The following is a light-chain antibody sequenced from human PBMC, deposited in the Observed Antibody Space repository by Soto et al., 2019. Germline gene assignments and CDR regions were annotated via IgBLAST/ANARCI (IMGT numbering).Light chain of an antibody. CDR2: GAS. J-gene: IGKJ3*01. CDR3: QQYNNWPLT. V-gene: IGKV3-15*01. Sequence: EIVMTQSPATLSVSPGERATLSCRASQSVSSNLAWYQQKPGQAPRLLMYGASTRATGIPARTSGSGSGTEFTLNISSLQSEDFAVYYCQQYNNWPLTFGPGTKVDIK. CDR1: QSVSSN.